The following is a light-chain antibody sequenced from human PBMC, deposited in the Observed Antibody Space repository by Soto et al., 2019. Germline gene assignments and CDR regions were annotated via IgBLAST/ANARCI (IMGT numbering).Light chain of an antibody. Sequence: QAVVTQEPSLTVSPGGTVTLTCGSSTGAVTSGHYPYWFQQKPGQAPRTLIYDTSNKHSWTPARFSGSLIGGKAALTLSGAQPEDEAEYYCLLSYSGAQAVFGGGTKLTVL. J-gene: IGLJ2*01. CDR1: TGAVTSGHY. CDR3: LLSYSGAQAV. V-gene: IGLV7-46*01. CDR2: DTS.